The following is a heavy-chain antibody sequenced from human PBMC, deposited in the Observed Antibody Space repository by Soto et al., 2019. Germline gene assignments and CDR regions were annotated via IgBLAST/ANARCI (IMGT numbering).Heavy chain of an antibody. Sequence: ALRLSCEASGFVFTNFWMHWVRHVPGKGLVWVARIDTSGHSTNYAESVKGRFTISRDNAKNTVSLQMNSLRVEDTGVYYCAKDSWYFDLWSQGSQVTVSS. D-gene: IGHD6-13*01. CDR1: GFVFTNFW. V-gene: IGHV3-74*01. CDR2: IDTSGHST. J-gene: IGHJ4*02. CDR3: AKDSWYFDL.